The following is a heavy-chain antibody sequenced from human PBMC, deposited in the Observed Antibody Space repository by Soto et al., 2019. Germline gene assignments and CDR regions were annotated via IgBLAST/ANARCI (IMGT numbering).Heavy chain of an antibody. CDR3: ARDLRGYSPYYGMDV. D-gene: IGHD5-18*01. CDR2: IIPIFGTA. Sequence: QVQLVQSGAEVQKPGSSVKVSCKASGGTFSSYAISWVRQAPGQGLEWIGGIIPIFGTANYAQKFQGRVTITADESTSTAYMELSSLRSEDTAVYYCARDLRGYSPYYGMDVWGQGTTVTVSS. J-gene: IGHJ6*02. CDR1: GGTFSSYA. V-gene: IGHV1-69*01.